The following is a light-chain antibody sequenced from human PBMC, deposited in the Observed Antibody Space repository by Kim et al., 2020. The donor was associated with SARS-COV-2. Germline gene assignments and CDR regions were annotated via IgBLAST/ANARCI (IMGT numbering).Light chain of an antibody. CDR2: YDS. CDR3: QVWDSSSDLVV. V-gene: IGLV3-21*04. Sequence: SYELTQPPSVSVAPGKTARITCGGNNIGSKSVHWYQQKPGQAPVLVIYYDSDRPSGIPERFSGSNSGNTATLTISRVEAGDEADYYCQVWDSSSDLVVFGGATQLTVL. CDR1: NIGSKS. J-gene: IGLJ2*01.